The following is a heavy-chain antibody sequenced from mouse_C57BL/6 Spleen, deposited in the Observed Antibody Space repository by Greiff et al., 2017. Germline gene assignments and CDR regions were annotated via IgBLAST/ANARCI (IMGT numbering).Heavy chain of an antibody. CDR3: ARCTGEGTIAMDY. CDR1: GYTFTDYN. V-gene: IGHV1-22*01. CDR2: INPNNGGT. D-gene: IGHD2-13*01. Sequence: EVQLQQSGPELVKPGASVKMSCKASGYTFTDYNMHWVKQSHGKSLEWIGYINPNNGGTSYNQKFKGKATLTVNKSSSTAYMELRSLTSEDSAVYYCARCTGEGTIAMDYWGQGTSVTVSS. J-gene: IGHJ4*01.